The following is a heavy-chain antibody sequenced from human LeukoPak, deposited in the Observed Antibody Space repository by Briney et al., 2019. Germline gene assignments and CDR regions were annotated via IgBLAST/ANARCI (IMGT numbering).Heavy chain of an antibody. V-gene: IGHV1-46*01. CDR1: GYTFTGYI. CDR2: INPSGGST. D-gene: IGHD5-18*01. CDR3: ATFIRPTGYSYGLFDY. Sequence: VASVKVSCKASGYTFTGYIMHWVRQAPGQGLEWMGIINPSGGSTSYAQKFQGRVTMTRDMSTSTVYMELSSLRSEDTAVYYCATFIRPTGYSYGLFDYWGQGTLVTVSS. J-gene: IGHJ4*02.